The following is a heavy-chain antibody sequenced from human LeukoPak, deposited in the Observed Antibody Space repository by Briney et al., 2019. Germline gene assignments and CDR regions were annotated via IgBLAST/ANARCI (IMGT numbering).Heavy chain of an antibody. D-gene: IGHD3-3*01. CDR1: GFTFSSSA. Sequence: HPGGSLRLSCAASGFTFSSSAMSWVRQAPGKGLEWVSDISGSADVTYYADSVKGRFINSRDNAKNSLYLQMNSLRAEDTAVYYCARLRFLEWLDWATSNWFDPWGQGTLVTVSS. V-gene: IGHV3-23*01. J-gene: IGHJ5*02. CDR2: ISGSADVT. CDR3: ARLRFLEWLDWATSNWFDP.